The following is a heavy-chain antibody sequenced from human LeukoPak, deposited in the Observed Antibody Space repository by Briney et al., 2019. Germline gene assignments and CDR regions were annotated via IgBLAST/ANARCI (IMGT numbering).Heavy chain of an antibody. CDR1: GFTFDDYG. V-gene: IGHV3-20*04. Sequence: GGSLRLSCAASGFTFDDYGMSWVRQAPGKGLEWVSGINWNGGSTGYADSVKGRFTISRDNAKNSLYLQMSSLRAGDTALYYCAKDVFYYDSSGYPDAFDIWGQGTMVTVSS. CDR2: INWNGGST. D-gene: IGHD3-22*01. J-gene: IGHJ3*02. CDR3: AKDVFYYDSSGYPDAFDI.